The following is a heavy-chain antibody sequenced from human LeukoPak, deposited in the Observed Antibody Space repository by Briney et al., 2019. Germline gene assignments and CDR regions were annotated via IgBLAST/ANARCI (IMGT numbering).Heavy chain of an antibody. Sequence: GGSLRLSCAASGFTFSNYRMHWVRQAPGKGLVWVSHIDSDGSSTDYADSVKGRSTIFRDNAKNTLYLQMNSLRAEDTAVYYCVRDLGGRSGHWGQGTLVTVSS. CDR1: GFTFSNYR. V-gene: IGHV3-74*01. CDR3: VRDLGGRSGH. CDR2: IDSDGSST. J-gene: IGHJ4*02. D-gene: IGHD1-26*01.